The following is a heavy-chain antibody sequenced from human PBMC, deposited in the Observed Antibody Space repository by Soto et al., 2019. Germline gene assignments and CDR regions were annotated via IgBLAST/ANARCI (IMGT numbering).Heavy chain of an antibody. CDR1: GGSISSGGYY. D-gene: IGHD3-22*01. CDR2: IYYSGST. Sequence: SETLSLTCTVSGGSISSGGYYWSWIRQHPGKGLEWIGYIYYSGSTYYNPSLKSRVTISVDTSKNQFSLKLSSVTAADTAVYYCARENYYDSSGYPFDYWGQGTLVTVS. V-gene: IGHV4-31*03. CDR3: ARENYYDSSGYPFDY. J-gene: IGHJ4*02.